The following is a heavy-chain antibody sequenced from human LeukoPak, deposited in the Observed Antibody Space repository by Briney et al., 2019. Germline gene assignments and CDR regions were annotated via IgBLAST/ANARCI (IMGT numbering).Heavy chain of an antibody. D-gene: IGHD1-26*01. CDR1: GGTFSIYA. V-gene: IGHV1-8*02. CDR3: ARGARNWELQEGFDY. CDR2: ISAYNGNT. J-gene: IGHJ4*02. Sequence: ASVKVSCKASGGTFSIYAISWVRQAPGQGLEWMGWISAYNGNTNYAQKFQGRVTMTRNTSISTAYMELSSLRSEDTAVYYCARGARNWELQEGFDYWGQGTLVTVSS.